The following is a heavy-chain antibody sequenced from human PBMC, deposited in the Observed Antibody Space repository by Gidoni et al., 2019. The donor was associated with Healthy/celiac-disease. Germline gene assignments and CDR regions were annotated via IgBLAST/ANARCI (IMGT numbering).Heavy chain of an antibody. CDR2: IYYSGST. D-gene: IGHD3-10*01. J-gene: IGHJ6*02. CDR1: GGSISSYY. Sequence: QVQLQESGPGLAKPSETLSLTCPVSGGSISSYYWSWIRQPPGKGLEWIGYIYYSGSTNYNPSLKSRVTISVDTSKNQFSLKLSSVTAADTAVYYCARDAQSGYYYYGMDVWGQGTTVTVSS. V-gene: IGHV4-59*01. CDR3: ARDAQSGYYYYGMDV.